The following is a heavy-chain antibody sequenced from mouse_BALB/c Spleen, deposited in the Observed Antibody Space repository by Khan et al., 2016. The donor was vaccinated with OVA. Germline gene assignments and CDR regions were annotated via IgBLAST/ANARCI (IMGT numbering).Heavy chain of an antibody. CDR1: GYTFTDYN. V-gene: IGHV1S29*02. CDR2: IFPNNGGT. Sequence: VQLQQSGPEVVKPGASVKISCKASGYTFTDYNIDWLKQSHGKSLEWIGYIFPNNGGTGFNQKFKTKATLTVDIYSSTDHMELRSLTSEDSAVYYCARSGYGSFGFWGQGTLVTVSA. J-gene: IGHJ3*01. D-gene: IGHD1-2*01. CDR3: ARSGYGSFGF.